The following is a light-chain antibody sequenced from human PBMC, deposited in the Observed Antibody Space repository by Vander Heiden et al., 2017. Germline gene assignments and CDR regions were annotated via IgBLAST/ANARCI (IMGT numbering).Light chain of an antibody. CDR1: QSVSSW. J-gene: IGKJ3*01. CDR3: QQDSAYMYT. Sequence: DIQMTQSPSTLSASVGDRVTITCRASQSVSSWLAWYQQKPGKAPKLLIYDASTLASGVPSRFSGSGSETEFTLTISSLQPDDFATYYCQQDSAYMYTFGHGTKVDIK. CDR2: DAS. V-gene: IGKV1-5*01.